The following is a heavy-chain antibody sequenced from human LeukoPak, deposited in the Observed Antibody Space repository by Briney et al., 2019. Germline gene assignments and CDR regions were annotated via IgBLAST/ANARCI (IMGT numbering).Heavy chain of an antibody. CDR2: INPNSGGT. CDR1: GYTFTGYY. CDR3: ARALRYFDAFDI. D-gene: IGHD3-9*01. V-gene: IGHV1-2*02. Sequence: ASVKVSCKASGYTFTGYYMHWVRQAPGQGLEWMGWINPNSGGTNYAKKFQGRVTMTRDTSISTAYMELSRLRSDDTAVYYCARALRYFDAFDIWGQGTMVTVSS. J-gene: IGHJ3*02.